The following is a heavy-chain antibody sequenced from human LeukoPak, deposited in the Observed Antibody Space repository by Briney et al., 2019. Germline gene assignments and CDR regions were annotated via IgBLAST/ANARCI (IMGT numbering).Heavy chain of an antibody. D-gene: IGHD4-17*01. CDR1: GFTFSSYG. V-gene: IGHV3-33*01. CDR2: IWYDGSNK. J-gene: IGHJ4*02. Sequence: GGSLRLSCAASGFTFSSYGMHWVRQAPGKGLEWVAVIWYDGSNKYYADSVKGRFTISRDNSKNTLYLQMNSLRAEDTAVYYCARDRNGNYGRWGFDYWGQGTLVTVSS. CDR3: ARDRNGNYGRWGFDY.